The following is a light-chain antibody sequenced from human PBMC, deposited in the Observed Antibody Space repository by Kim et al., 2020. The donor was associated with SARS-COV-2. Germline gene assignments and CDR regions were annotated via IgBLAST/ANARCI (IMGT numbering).Light chain of an antibody. J-gene: IGLJ1*01. V-gene: IGLV2-14*03. CDR1: SSDVSGYNY. CDR2: DVS. CDR3: SSYTSSSTNYV. Sequence: QSITISFTGTSSDVSGYNYVSWYQQHPGKAPKLMIYDVSNRPSGVSNRFSGSKSGNTASLTISGLQAEDEADYYCSSYTSSSTNYVFGTGTKVTVL.